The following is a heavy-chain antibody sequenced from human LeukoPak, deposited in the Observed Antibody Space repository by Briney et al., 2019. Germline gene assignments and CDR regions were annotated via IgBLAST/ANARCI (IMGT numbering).Heavy chain of an antibody. CDR1: GFTLSSYG. CDR3: AKASNGFFDY. D-gene: IGHD2-8*01. V-gene: IGHV3-30*18. J-gene: IGHJ4*02. CDR2: ISYDGGNK. Sequence: PGGSLRLSCAASGFTLSSYGMSWVRQAPGKGLEWVAIISYDGGNKYYVDSVKGRFTISRDNSKNTLYLQMNSLRAEDTALYYCAKASNGFFDYWGQGTLVTVSS.